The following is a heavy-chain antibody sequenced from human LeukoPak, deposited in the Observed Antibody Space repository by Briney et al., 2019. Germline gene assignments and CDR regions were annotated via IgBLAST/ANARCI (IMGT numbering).Heavy chain of an antibody. J-gene: IGHJ4*02. V-gene: IGHV3-21*01. CDR2: ISSSSSYI. CDR3: ARDLGGGILTGYYFDY. D-gene: IGHD3-9*01. CDR1: GFTFSSYS. Sequence: GGSLRLSCAASGFTFSSYSMNWVRQAPGKGLEWVSSISSSSSYIYYADSVKGRFTISRDNAKNSLYLQMNSLRAEDTAVYYCARDLGGGILTGYYFDYWGQGTLVTVSS.